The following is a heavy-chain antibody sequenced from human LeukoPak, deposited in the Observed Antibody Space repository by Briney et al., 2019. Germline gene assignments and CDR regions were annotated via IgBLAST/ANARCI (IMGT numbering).Heavy chain of an antibody. J-gene: IGHJ4*02. CDR1: GGSISSGGYS. CDR3: ARGISSGWSYYFDY. Sequence: SQTLSLTCAVSGGSISSGGYSWSWIRQPPGKGLEWIGYIYYSGSTNYNPSLKSRVTISVDTSKNQFSLKLSSVTAADTAVYYCARGISSGWSYYFDYWGQGTLVTVSS. D-gene: IGHD6-19*01. V-gene: IGHV4-61*08. CDR2: IYYSGST.